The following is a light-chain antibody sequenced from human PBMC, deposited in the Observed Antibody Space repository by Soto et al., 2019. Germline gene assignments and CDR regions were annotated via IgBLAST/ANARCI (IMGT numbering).Light chain of an antibody. V-gene: IGKV1-5*01. J-gene: IGKJ2*01. CDR2: DAS. CDR3: QQYNSYLYT. Sequence: DIQMTQSPSTLSASVGDRVTITCRASQSISSWLAWYQQKPGKAPKLLIYDASSLGSGVPSRFSGSGSGTEFTLTISNLQPDDFATYYCQQYNSYLYTFGQGTKVDIK. CDR1: QSISSW.